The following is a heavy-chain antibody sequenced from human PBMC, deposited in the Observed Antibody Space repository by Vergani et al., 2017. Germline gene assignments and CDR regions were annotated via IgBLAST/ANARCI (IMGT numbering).Heavy chain of an antibody. CDR3: AREQSYPGYYYGSGHPPIRGAFDI. V-gene: IGHV4-31*03. Sequence: QVQLQESGPGLVKPSQTLSLTCTVSGGSISSGGYYWSWIRQHPGKGLEWIGYIYYSGSTYYNPSLKSRVTISVDTSKNPFSQKLSSVAAADTAVYYCAREQSYPGYYYGSGHPPIRGAFDIWGQGTMATVSS. J-gene: IGHJ3*02. D-gene: IGHD3-10*01. CDR2: IYYSGST. CDR1: GGSISSGGYY.